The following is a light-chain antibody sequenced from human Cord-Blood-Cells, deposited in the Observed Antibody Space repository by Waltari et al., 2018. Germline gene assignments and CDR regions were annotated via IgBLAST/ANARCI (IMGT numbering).Light chain of an antibody. CDR2: GAS. CDR3: QQYGSSPPNS. Sequence: EIVLTPSPGTLSLPPGERATLSCRASQSVSSSYLAWYQQKPGQAPRLLIYGASSRATGIPDRFSGSGSGTDFTLTISRLEPEDFAVYYCQQYGSSPPNSFGQGTKLEIK. CDR1: QSVSSSY. V-gene: IGKV3-20*01. J-gene: IGKJ2*03.